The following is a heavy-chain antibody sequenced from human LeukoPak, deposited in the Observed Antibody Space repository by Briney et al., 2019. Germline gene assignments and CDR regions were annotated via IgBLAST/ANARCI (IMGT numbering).Heavy chain of an antibody. CDR2: ISYDGSNK. CDR3: ARGGGSYYGVSDY. D-gene: IGHD1-26*01. J-gene: IGHJ4*02. CDR1: GFTFSSYA. V-gene: IGHV3-30-3*01. Sequence: PGRSLRLSCAASGFTFSSYAMHWVRQAPGKGLEWVAVISYDGSNKYYADSVKGRFTISRDNSKNTLYLQMNSLRAEDTAVYYCARGGGSYYGVSDYWGQGTLVTVSS.